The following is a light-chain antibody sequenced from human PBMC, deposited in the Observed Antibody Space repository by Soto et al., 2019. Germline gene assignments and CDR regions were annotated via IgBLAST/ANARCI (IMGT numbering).Light chain of an antibody. CDR1: QSISDS. J-gene: IGKJ1*01. V-gene: IGKV1-5*01. Sequence: DIQMTQSPSTLSASVGDRVTITCRASQSISDSLAWYQQKPGKAPDLLISDASSLERGVPSRFSGSGSGTEFTLTIRGMQPDDVATYYCQQYNDFSWTFGRGTKLEIK. CDR2: DAS. CDR3: QQYNDFSWT.